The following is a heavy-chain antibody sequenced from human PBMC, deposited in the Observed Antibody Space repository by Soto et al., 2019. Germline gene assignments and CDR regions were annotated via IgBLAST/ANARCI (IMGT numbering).Heavy chain of an antibody. CDR1: VGTFSSYA. CDR2: IIPIFGTA. D-gene: IGHD6-13*01. J-gene: IGHJ4*02. V-gene: IGHV1-69*13. Sequence: SVKVSCKASVGTFSSYAISWVRQAPGQGLEWMGGIIPIFGTANYAQKFQGRVTITADESTSTAYMELSSLRSEDTAVYYCARGKSIAAAGTDYFDYWGRGTLVTVSS. CDR3: ARGKSIAAAGTDYFDY.